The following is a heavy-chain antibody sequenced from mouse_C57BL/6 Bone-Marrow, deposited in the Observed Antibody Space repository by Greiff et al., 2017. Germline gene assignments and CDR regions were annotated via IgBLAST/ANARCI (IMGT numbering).Heavy chain of an antibody. CDR3: ARKGWLLRENAMDY. Sequence: QVHVKQSGPGLVQPSQSLSITCTVSGFSFTSYGVHWVRQSPGKGLEWLGVIWSGGSTDYNAAFISRLSISKDNSKSQVFFKMNSLQADDTAIYYCARKGWLLRENAMDYWGQGTSVTVSS. CDR2: IWSGGST. D-gene: IGHD2-3*01. J-gene: IGHJ4*01. V-gene: IGHV2-2*01. CDR1: GFSFTSYG.